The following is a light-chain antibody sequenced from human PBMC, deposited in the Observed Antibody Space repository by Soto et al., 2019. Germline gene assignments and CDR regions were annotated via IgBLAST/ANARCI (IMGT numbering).Light chain of an antibody. V-gene: IGLV2-14*01. J-gene: IGLJ3*02. CDR3: AAWDDRLNAWV. CDR2: EVN. Sequence: QSALTQAASVSESPGQSISLSCGGTSTDVGSHNYVSWYQQHPGKAPKLIIFEVNNRPSGVSHRFSGSKSGNTASLTISDLQGEDEADYYCAAWDDRLNAWVIGGGTKLTVL. CDR1: STDVGSHNY.